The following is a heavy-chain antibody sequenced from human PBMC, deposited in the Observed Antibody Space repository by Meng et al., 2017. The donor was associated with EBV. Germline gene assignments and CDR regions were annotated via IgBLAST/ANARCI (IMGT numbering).Heavy chain of an antibody. CDR1: GGTFRSDA. D-gene: IGHD3-10*01. CDR2: LIPVSDAP. V-gene: IGHV1-69*01. Sequence: VEVLRVEAEEKKPWSSVKVSCWTSGGTFRSDAVSWVRQAPGHGLEWMGGLIPVSDAPHFAQKFQGRVTITADESTSTHYMHLSGLTSDDTAVYYCASESGRGFTPDYWGQGTLVTVFS. J-gene: IGHJ4*02. CDR3: ASESGRGFTPDY.